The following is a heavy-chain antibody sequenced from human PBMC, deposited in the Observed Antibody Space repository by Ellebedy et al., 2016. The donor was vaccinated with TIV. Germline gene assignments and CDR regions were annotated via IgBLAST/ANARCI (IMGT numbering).Heavy chain of an antibody. D-gene: IGHD3-16*02. CDR3: ATGPFDSLWGRYRYHFDY. J-gene: IGHJ4*02. Sequence: MPSETLSLTCTVSGGSISSTSHYWGWIRQPPGKGLEWIGSIYYSGSVFFNPSLKSRVTIPVDTSKNQFSLNLRSVTAADTAVYYCATGPFDSLWGRYRYHFDYWGQGTLVTVSS. CDR2: IYYSGSV. V-gene: IGHV4-39*01. CDR1: GGSISSTSHY.